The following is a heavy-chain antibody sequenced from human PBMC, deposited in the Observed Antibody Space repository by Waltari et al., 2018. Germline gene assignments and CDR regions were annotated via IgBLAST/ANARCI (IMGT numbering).Heavy chain of an antibody. CDR1: GFTFSRFW. D-gene: IGHD6-6*01. Sequence: EVQLVESGGGLVQPGGSLRLSCAASGFTFSRFWVSWVRQAPGKGLGWVANRKEDGSEKSYVDSVKCRFTISRDNAKNSLSLQMNSLRAEDTAVYYCARISSTATRDSWGRGTLVTVSS. CDR2: RKEDGSEK. V-gene: IGHV3-7*01. J-gene: IGHJ4*02. CDR3: ARISSTATRDS.